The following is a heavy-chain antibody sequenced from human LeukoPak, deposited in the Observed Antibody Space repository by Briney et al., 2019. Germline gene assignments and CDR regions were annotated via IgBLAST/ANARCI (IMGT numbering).Heavy chain of an antibody. CDR2: IYSGGST. D-gene: IGHD3-9*01. Sequence: GGSLRLSCAASGFTVSSNYMSWVRQAPGKGLEWVSVIYSGGSTYYADSVKGRFTISRDNSKNTLYHQMNSLRAEDTAVYYCARDLTTPLDAFDIWGQGTMVTVSS. CDR3: ARDLTTPLDAFDI. J-gene: IGHJ3*02. V-gene: IGHV3-53*01. CDR1: GFTVSSNY.